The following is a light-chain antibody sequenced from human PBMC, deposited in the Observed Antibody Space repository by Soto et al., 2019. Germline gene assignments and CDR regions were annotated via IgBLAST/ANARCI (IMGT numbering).Light chain of an antibody. V-gene: IGKV3-15*01. CDR1: QSVSSN. CDR3: EQYNSWPWT. CDR2: GAS. J-gene: IGKJ1*01. Sequence: ERVMTQSPGTLSVSPAERATLSCRASQSVSSNLAWYQQKPGQAPRLLIYGASARATGISARVSGSESGTECTLTIGSLQSEDFAVYDCEQYNSWPWTFGQETKGEIK.